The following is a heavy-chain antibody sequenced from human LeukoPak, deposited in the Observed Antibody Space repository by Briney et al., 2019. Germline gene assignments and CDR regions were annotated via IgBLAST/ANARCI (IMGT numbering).Heavy chain of an antibody. CDR3: ARDLEDIVVVPAAIVYFQH. V-gene: IGHV1-18*01. J-gene: IGHJ1*01. D-gene: IGHD2-2*02. Sequence: ASVKVSCKASGYTFTSYGISWVRQAPGQGLGRMGWIGAYNGNTNYAQKLQGRVTMTTDTSTSKAYMELRSLRSDDTAVYYCARDLEDIVVVPAAIVYFQHWGQGTLVTVSS. CDR1: GYTFTSYG. CDR2: IGAYNGNT.